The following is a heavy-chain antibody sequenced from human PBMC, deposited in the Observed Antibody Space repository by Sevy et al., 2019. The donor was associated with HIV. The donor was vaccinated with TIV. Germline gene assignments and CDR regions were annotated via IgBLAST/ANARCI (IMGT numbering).Heavy chain of an antibody. D-gene: IGHD5-12*01. CDR2: ISSSGSTI. CDR3: ARDGGRGYSADRDAFDI. J-gene: IGHJ3*02. Sequence: GGSLRLSCAASGFTFSDYYMSWIRQAPGKGLEWVSYISSSGSTIYYADSVKGRFTICRDKAKNSLYLQMNSLRAEDTAVYYCARDGGRGYSADRDAFDIWGQGTMVTVSS. CDR1: GFTFSDYY. V-gene: IGHV3-11*01.